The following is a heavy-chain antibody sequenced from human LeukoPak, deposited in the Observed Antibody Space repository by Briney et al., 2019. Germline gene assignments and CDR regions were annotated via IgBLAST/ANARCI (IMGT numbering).Heavy chain of an antibody. V-gene: IGHV3-30*02. D-gene: IGHD5-12*01. Sequence: GGSLRLSCAASGFTFSSYGMHWVRQAPGKGLEWVAFIRYDGSNKYYADSVKGRFTISRDNSKNTLYLQMNSLRAEDTAVYYCAKDAVHGLRFSHYYYMDVWGKGTTVTISS. CDR3: AKDAVHGLRFSHYYYMDV. J-gene: IGHJ6*03. CDR1: GFTFSSYG. CDR2: IRYDGSNK.